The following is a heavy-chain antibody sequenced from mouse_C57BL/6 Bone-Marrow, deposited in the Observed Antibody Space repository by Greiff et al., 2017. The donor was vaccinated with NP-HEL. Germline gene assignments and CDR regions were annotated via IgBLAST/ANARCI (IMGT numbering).Heavy chain of an antibody. J-gene: IGHJ1*03. Sequence: VQLQQSGAELVRPGASVKLSCTASGFNIKDDYMHWVKQRPEQGLEWIGWIDPENGDTEYASKFQGKATITADTSSNTAYLQLSILTSEDTAVYYCTSYYGSSPYWYFDVWGTGTTVTVSS. V-gene: IGHV14-4*01. CDR3: TSYYGSSPYWYFDV. CDR2: IDPENGDT. D-gene: IGHD1-1*01. CDR1: GFNIKDDY.